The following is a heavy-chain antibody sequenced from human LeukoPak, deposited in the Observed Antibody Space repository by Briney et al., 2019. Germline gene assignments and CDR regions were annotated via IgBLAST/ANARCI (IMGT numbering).Heavy chain of an antibody. Sequence: SETLSLTCTVSGGSISSSSYYWGWIRQPPGKGLEWIGEINHSGSTNYNPSLRSRVTISVDTSKNQFSLKLSSVTAADTAVYYCARVGGVRYFDWFLDYWGQGTLVTVSS. CDR1: GGSISSSSYY. CDR2: INHSGST. D-gene: IGHD3-9*01. CDR3: ARVGGVRYFDWFLDY. J-gene: IGHJ4*02. V-gene: IGHV4-39*07.